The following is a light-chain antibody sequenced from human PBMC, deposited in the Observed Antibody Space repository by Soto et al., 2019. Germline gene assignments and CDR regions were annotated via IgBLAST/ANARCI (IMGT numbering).Light chain of an antibody. J-gene: IGKJ3*01. CDR3: QQRRDFFQVT. CDR2: GAS. V-gene: IGKV3-11*01. Sequence: EIVLTQSPDTLSLSPGERATLSCRASQSVSSSLAWYQQKPGQAPRLLIYGASNRATGIPARFSGSGSGTDFTLTISSLEPEDFAVYYCQQRRDFFQVTFGPGTRVDIK. CDR1: QSVSSS.